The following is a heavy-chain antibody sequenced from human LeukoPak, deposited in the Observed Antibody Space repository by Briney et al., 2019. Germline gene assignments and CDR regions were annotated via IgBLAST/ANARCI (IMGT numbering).Heavy chain of an antibody. CDR3: ARSLSGYASSLGY. CDR1: GFPFSSYW. Sequence: PGGSLRLSCAASGFPFSSYWMHWVRRAPGKGLVWVSRMNSDGSSTRYADSVKGRFSISRDNAKNTLFLQMNSLRAEDMAVYYCARSLSGYASSLGYWGQGTLVTVSA. D-gene: IGHD6-6*01. V-gene: IGHV3-74*01. J-gene: IGHJ4*02. CDR2: MNSDGSST.